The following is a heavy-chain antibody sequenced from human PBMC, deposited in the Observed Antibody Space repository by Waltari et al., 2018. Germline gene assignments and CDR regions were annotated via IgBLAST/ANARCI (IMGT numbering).Heavy chain of an antibody. J-gene: IGHJ4*02. CDR2: ISGSGGST. Sequence: EVQLVESGGGLVQPGGSLRLSCAASGFTFSSYAMSWVRQAPGKGLEWVSAISGSGGSTYYADSGKGRFTISRDNSKNTLYLQMNSLRAEDTAVYYCAKHDGDYYDSSGYLYYFDYWGQGTLVTVSS. CDR3: AKHDGDYYDSSGYLYYFDY. CDR1: GFTFSSYA. D-gene: IGHD3-22*01. V-gene: IGHV3-23*04.